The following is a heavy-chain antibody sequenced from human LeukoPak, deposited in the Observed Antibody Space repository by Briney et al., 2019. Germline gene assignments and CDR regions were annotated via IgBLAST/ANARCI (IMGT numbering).Heavy chain of an antibody. CDR2: IYYSGST. Sequence: SVTLSLTCTLSGGSLSSSSYYWGWIRQPPGKGLEWIGSIYYSGSTYYNPSLKSRVTISIGTSKSQFSLKLSSLTAADTAVYSCARHTRGYSKPYYFDYWGQGNLVTASS. CDR3: ARHTRGYSKPYYFDY. D-gene: IGHD4-11*01. J-gene: IGHJ4*02. CDR1: GGSLSSSSYY. V-gene: IGHV4-39*01.